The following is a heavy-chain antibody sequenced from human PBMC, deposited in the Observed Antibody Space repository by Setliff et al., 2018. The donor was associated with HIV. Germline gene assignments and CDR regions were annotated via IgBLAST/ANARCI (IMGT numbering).Heavy chain of an antibody. CDR3: ARPTASYSSSWDSWYFDL. V-gene: IGHV4-61*09. J-gene: IGHJ2*01. CDR1: GGSISSGPYF. Sequence: LSLTCTVSGGSISSGPYFWSWIRQPAGKAVEWMGHIYTNGATKYNPSLKSRVTISRDTSKNQFSLKLTSVTAADTAVYYCARPTASYSSSWDSWYFDLWGRGTLVTVS. CDR2: IYTNGAT. D-gene: IGHD6-13*01.